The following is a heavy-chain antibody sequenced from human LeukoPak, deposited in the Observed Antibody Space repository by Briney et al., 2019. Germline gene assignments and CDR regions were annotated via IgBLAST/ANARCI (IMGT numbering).Heavy chain of an antibody. Sequence: ASVKVSCKASGYTFTSYAMHWVRQAPGQRLEWMGWIDAGNGNTKYSQEFQGRVTITRDTSASTAYMELSSLRSEDMAVYYCARAVTYSSGSYYYYYMDVWGKGTTVTVSS. CDR2: IDAGNGNT. CDR1: GYTFTSYA. J-gene: IGHJ6*03. V-gene: IGHV1-3*03. D-gene: IGHD6-19*01. CDR3: ARAVTYSSGSYYYYYMDV.